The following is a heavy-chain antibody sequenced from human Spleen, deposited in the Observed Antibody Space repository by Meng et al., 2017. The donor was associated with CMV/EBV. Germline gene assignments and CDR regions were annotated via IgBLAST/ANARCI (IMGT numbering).Heavy chain of an antibody. V-gene: IGHV4-39*01. CDR2: IYYSGDT. CDR1: GGSINRSSYY. Sequence: SETLSLTCTVSGGSINRSSYYWGWIRQSPGKGLEWIGCIYYSGDTYYNPSLRSRLTISVDTAKNQFSLKVTSVTAADTAVYYCVRPEYSRSPWFDPWGPGTLVTVSS. CDR3: VRPEYSRSPWFDP. J-gene: IGHJ5*02. D-gene: IGHD5-12*01.